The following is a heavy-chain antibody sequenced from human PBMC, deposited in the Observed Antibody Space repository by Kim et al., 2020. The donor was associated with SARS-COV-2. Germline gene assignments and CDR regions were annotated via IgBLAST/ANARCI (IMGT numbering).Heavy chain of an antibody. CDR3: ARGSGGYSYGIDY. CDR2: INFDGSST. J-gene: IGHJ4*02. Sequence: GGSLRLSCVASGFALRSNWMHWVRQAPGKGLEWVSRINFDGSSTSYADAVKGRFTISRDNAKNTLYVQMNSLRAEDTAVYYCARGSGGYSYGIDYWGQGTPVTVSS. CDR1: GFALRSNW. D-gene: IGHD5-18*01. V-gene: IGHV3-74*01.